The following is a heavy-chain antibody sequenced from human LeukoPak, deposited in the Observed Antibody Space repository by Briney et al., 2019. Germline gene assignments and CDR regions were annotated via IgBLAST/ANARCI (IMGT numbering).Heavy chain of an antibody. J-gene: IGHJ4*02. Sequence: QSGGSLRLSCAASGFTFSSYAMSWARQAPGKGLQWVSALSAGADATYYADSVKGRFTISRDNSRNTLYLQMKSLRAEDTAVYYCARDLDGIILRWLQRYSPLGYWGQGTLVTVSS. CDR1: GFTFSSYA. CDR2: LSAGADAT. D-gene: IGHD5-24*01. V-gene: IGHV3-23*01. CDR3: ARDLDGIILRWLQRYSPLGY.